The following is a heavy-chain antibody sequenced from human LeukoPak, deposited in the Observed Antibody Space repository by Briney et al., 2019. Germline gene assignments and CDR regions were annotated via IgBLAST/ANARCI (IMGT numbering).Heavy chain of an antibody. Sequence: PGGSLRLSCAASGFTFSNAWMSWVRQAPGKGLEWVGRIKSKTDGGTTDYAAPVKGRFTISRDDSKNTLYLQMNSLKTEDTAVYYCTTDLTVTSDYYYYYMDVWGKGTTVTVSS. J-gene: IGHJ6*03. CDR3: TTDLTVTSDYYYYYMDV. CDR1: GFTFSNAW. V-gene: IGHV3-15*01. CDR2: IKSKTDGGTT. D-gene: IGHD4-17*01.